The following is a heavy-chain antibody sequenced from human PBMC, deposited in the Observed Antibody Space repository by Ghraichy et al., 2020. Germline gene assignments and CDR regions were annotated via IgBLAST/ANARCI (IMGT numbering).Heavy chain of an antibody. CDR1: GFTFSSYW. V-gene: IGHV3-7*01. J-gene: IGHJ5*02. Sequence: GGSLRLSCAASGFTFSSYWMSWVRQAPGKGLEWVANIKQDGSEKYYVDSVKGRFTISRDNAKNSLYLQMNSLRAEDTAVYYCARGGSSSWYRRSSGDWFDPWGQGTLVTVSS. D-gene: IGHD6-13*01. CDR3: ARGGSSSWYRRSSGDWFDP. CDR2: IKQDGSEK.